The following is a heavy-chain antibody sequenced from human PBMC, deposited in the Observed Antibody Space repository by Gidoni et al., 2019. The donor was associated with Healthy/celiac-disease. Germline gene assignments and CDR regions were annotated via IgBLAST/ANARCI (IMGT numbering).Heavy chain of an antibody. CDR1: GYTFTSYY. Sequence: QVQLVQSGAEVKKPGASVKVSCKASGYTFTSYYMHWVRQAPGQGLEWMGIINPSGGSTSYAQKFQGRVTMTRDTSTSTVYMELSSLRSEDTAVYYCARAACGGDCYTNRWFDPWGQGTLVTVSS. V-gene: IGHV1-46*03. J-gene: IGHJ5*02. CDR3: ARAACGGDCYTNRWFDP. CDR2: INPSGGST. D-gene: IGHD2-21*02.